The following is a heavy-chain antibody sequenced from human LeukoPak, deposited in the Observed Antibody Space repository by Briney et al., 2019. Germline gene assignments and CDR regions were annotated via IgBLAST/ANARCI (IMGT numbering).Heavy chain of an antibody. CDR3: ARGTRIAAAGALYYYYGMDA. J-gene: IGHJ6*02. CDR1: GGSISSYY. CDR2: IYYSGST. Sequence: PSETLSLTCTVSGGSISSYYWSWIRQPPGKGLEWIGYIYYSGSTNYNPSLKSRVTISVDTSKNQFSLKLSSVTAADTAVYYCARGTRIAAAGALYYYYGMDAWGQGTTVTVSS. V-gene: IGHV4-59*01. D-gene: IGHD6-13*01.